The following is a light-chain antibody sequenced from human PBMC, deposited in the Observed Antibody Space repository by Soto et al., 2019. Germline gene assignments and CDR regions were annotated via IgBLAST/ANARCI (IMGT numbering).Light chain of an antibody. Sequence: IQMTQSPSSLSASVGDRVSITCRASQSISTWLAWYQQQPGGAPRLLIYDASSLQSGVPSRFSGNGSGTEFTLTISSLQPDDFSSYYCQHYYNYPWTVGQGTKVDIK. CDR3: QHYYNYPWT. CDR1: QSISTW. J-gene: IGKJ1*01. CDR2: DAS. V-gene: IGKV1-5*01.